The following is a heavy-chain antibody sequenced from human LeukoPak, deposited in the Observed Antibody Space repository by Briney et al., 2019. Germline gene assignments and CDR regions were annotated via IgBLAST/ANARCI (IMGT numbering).Heavy chain of an antibody. Sequence: ASVKVSCTASGYIFTSYGITWVRQAPGQGLEWMGWISAYNGNTNYAQKLQGRVIMTTDTSTSTVYVELRSLRSDDTAVYYCARDQDYGDYGAYDYWGQGTLVTVSS. CDR3: ARDQDYGDYGAYDY. V-gene: IGHV1-18*01. D-gene: IGHD4-17*01. CDR1: GYIFTSYG. CDR2: ISAYNGNT. J-gene: IGHJ4*02.